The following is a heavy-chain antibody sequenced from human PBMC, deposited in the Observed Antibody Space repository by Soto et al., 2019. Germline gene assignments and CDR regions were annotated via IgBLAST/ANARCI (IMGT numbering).Heavy chain of an antibody. J-gene: IGHJ6*02. CDR3: ARGYGDYQYYYGMGV. D-gene: IGHD4-17*01. Sequence: PGESLKISCKGSGYSFTSYWISWVRQMPGKGLEWMGRIDPSDSYTNYSPSFQGHVTISADKSISTAYLQWSSLKASDTAMYYCARGYGDYQYYYGMGVWGQGTTVTVSS. CDR1: GYSFTSYW. V-gene: IGHV5-10-1*01. CDR2: IDPSDSYT.